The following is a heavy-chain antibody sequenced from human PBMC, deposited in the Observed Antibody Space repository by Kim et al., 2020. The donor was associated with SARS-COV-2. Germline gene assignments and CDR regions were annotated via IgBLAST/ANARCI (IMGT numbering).Heavy chain of an antibody. V-gene: IGHV3-74*01. CDR2: INSDGGTT. CDR1: GFTFSSYW. CDR3: ASGRYTGTYYYFDY. Sequence: GGSLRLSCAASGFTFSSYWMHWVRQAPGKGLVWVSGINSDGGTTSYADSVKGRFTISRDNAKSTLYLQMNSLRAEDTTVYYCASGRYTGTYYYFDYWRQG. J-gene: IGHJ4*02. D-gene: IGHD1-26*01.